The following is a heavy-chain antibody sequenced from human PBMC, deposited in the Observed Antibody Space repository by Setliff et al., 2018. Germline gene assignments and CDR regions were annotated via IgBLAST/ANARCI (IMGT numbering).Heavy chain of an antibody. D-gene: IGHD1-7*01. CDR2: ISGSGGST. CDR3: ANDIWNYHPYAFDI. J-gene: IGHJ3*02. Sequence: GGSLRLSCAASGFTFSSYAMSWVRQAPGKGLEWVSAISGSGGSTYYEDSVKGRFTISRDNSKNTLYLQMNSLRDEDTAVYYCANDIWNYHPYAFDIWRQGTMVTVSS. CDR1: GFTFSSYA. V-gene: IGHV3-23*01.